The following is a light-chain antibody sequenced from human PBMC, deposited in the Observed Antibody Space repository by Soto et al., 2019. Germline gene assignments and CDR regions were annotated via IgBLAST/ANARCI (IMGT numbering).Light chain of an antibody. J-gene: IGLJ2*01. V-gene: IGLV1-47*01. Sequence: QSVLTQPPSASGTPGQRVTISCSGSSSNIGSNYVYWYQQLPGTAPKLLIYRNNQRPSGVPERFSGSKSGTSASLAISGLRSEDEADYYCAAWDDSLSGHVVFGGGTQLTVL. CDR2: RNN. CDR3: AAWDDSLSGHVV. CDR1: SSNIGSNY.